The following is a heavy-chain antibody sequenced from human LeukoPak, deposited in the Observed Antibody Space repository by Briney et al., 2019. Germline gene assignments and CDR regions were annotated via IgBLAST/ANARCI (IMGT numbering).Heavy chain of an antibody. CDR2: IYSGGST. Sequence: GGSLRLSCAASGFTVSSNYMSWVRQAPGKGLEWVSVIYSGGSTYYADSVKGRFTISRDNSKNTLYLQMSSLRAEDTAVYYCARYVGGILFDPWGQGTLVTVSS. V-gene: IGHV3-66*01. D-gene: IGHD4-23*01. CDR1: GFTVSSNY. J-gene: IGHJ5*02. CDR3: ARYVGGILFDP.